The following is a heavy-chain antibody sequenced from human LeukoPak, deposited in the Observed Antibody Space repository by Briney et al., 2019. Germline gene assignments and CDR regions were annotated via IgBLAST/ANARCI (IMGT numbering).Heavy chain of an antibody. CDR1: GGSISSYY. V-gene: IGHV4-59*01. CDR2: IYYSGST. J-gene: IGHJ6*02. D-gene: IGHD3-10*01. CDR3: ARDYYDSGSYYSPSYYYYYGMDV. Sequence: SETLSLTCTVSGGSISSYYWSWIRQPPGKGLEWIGYIYYSGSTNYNPSLKSRVTISVDTSKNQFSLKLSSVTAADTAVYYCARDYYDSGSYYSPSYYYYYGMDVWGQGTTVTVSS.